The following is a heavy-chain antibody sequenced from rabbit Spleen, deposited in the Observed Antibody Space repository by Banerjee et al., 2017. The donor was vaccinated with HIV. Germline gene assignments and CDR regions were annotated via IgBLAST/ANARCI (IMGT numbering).Heavy chain of an antibody. J-gene: IGHJ3*01. CDR2: IAAGTGST. Sequence: EESGGGLVQPGGSLALSCTASGFDASNYYMTWVRQAPGKGLEWIGVIAAGTGSTYYATWVNGRFTISIDNAQNTVNLQMNSLTAADTATYFCARDIYGHGGFSLWGQGTLVTVS. V-gene: IGHV1S7*01. D-gene: IGHD6-1*01. CDR3: ARDIYGHGGFSL. CDR1: GFDASNYY.